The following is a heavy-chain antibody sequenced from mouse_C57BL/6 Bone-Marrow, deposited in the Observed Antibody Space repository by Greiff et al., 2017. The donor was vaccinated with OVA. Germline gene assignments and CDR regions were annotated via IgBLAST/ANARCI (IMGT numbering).Heavy chain of an antibody. D-gene: IGHD2-10*02. CDR3: GVWSFAY. CDR1: GFNIKDDY. V-gene: IGHV14-4*01. J-gene: IGHJ3*01. CDR2: IDPENGDT. Sequence: VQLQQPGAELVRPGASVKLSCTASGFNIKDDYMHWVKQRPEQGLEWIGWIDPENGDTEYASKFQGKATITADTSSNTAYLQLSSLTSEDTAVYYCGVWSFAYWGQGTLVTVSA.